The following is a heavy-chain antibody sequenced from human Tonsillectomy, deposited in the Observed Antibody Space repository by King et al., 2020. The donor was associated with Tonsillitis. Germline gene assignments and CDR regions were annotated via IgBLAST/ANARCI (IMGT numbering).Heavy chain of an antibody. CDR3: ARHDPDYGDYRGSFDY. D-gene: IGHD4-17*01. Sequence: LQLQESGPGLVKPSETLSLTCTVSGGSISSSRGGGGGGGGGGGGGGGGGGGGGGGGGGGGGPSLRGGVTMSVDTSKNQFSLKLSSMTAANTAVYYCARHDPDYGDYRGSFDYWGQGTLVTVSS. J-gene: IGHJ4*02. V-gene: IGHV4-39*07. CDR2: GGGGGGG. CDR1: GGSISSSRGG.